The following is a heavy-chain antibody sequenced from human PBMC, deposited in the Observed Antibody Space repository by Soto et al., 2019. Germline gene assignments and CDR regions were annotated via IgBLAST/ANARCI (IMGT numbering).Heavy chain of an antibody. J-gene: IGHJ3*02. CDR3: TTDTGAAGGNAFDI. CDR2: IKSKTDGGTT. D-gene: IGHD6-13*01. Sequence: GGSLRLSCAASGFTFSSYHMTWVRQAPGKGLEWVGRIKSKTDGGTTDYAAPVKGRFTISRDDSKNTLYLQMNSLKTEDTAVYYCTTDTGAAGGNAFDIWGQGTMVTVSS. CDR1: GFTFSSYH. V-gene: IGHV3-15*01.